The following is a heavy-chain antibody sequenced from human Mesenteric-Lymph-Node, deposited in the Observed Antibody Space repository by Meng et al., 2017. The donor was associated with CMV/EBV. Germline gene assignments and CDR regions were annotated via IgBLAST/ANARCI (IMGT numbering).Heavy chain of an antibody. V-gene: IGHV4-34*01. CDR3: ASSIAARRGADY. CDR2: INHSGST. J-gene: IGHJ4*02. CDR1: GGSFSGYY. Sequence: QLQHWGSGLLKPSETLSLTCAVYGGSFSGYYWSWIRQPPGKGLEWIGEINHSGSTNYNPSLKSRVTISVDTSKNQFSLKLSSVTAADTAVYYCASSIAARRGADYWGQGTLVTVSS. D-gene: IGHD6-6*01.